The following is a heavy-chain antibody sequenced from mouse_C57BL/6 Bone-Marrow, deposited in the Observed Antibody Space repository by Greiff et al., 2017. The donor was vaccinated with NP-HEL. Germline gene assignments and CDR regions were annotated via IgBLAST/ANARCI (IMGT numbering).Heavy chain of an antibody. V-gene: IGHV1-55*01. CDR1: GYTFTSYW. J-gene: IGHJ2*01. CDR2: IYPGSGST. Sequence: QVQLQQPGAELVKPGASVKMSCKASGYTFTSYWITWVKQRPGQGLEWIGDIYPGSGSTNYNEKFKSKATLTVDTSSSTAYMQLSSLTSEDSAVYYCARGDDYERVGYYFDYWGQGTTLTVSS. D-gene: IGHD2-4*01. CDR3: ARGDDYERVGYYFDY.